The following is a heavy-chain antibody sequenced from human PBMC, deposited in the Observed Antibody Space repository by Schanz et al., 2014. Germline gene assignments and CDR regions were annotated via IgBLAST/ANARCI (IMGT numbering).Heavy chain of an antibody. J-gene: IGHJ3*02. CDR3: ARVALPGYSSPRDAFDI. CDR2: INSVGSNT. D-gene: IGHD5-18*01. Sequence: EVQLVESGGGLVQPGGSLRLSCAASGFSVGNKYMNWVRQAPGKGLEWVARINSVGSNTDYADSVTGRFTISRDNAKNTLYLQMNTLRAEDTAVYYCARVALPGYSSPRDAFDIWGQGTMVTVSS. CDR1: GFSVGNKY. V-gene: IGHV3-74*02.